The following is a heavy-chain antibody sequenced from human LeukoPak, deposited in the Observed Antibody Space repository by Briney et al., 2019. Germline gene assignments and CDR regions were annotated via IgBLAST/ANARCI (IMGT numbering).Heavy chain of an antibody. CDR1: GFTLSSYA. V-gene: IGHV3-23*01. CDR2: ISGSGGST. CDR3: AKDGSTYYDFSSCYYHNWFDP. Sequence: GGSLRLSCAASGFTLSSYAMSWVRQAPGKGLQWVSAISGSGGSTYYADSVKGRFTISRDNSKNTLYLQMNSLRAEDTAVYYCAKDGSTYYDFSSCYYHNWFDPWGQGTLVTVSS. J-gene: IGHJ5*02. D-gene: IGHD3-3*01.